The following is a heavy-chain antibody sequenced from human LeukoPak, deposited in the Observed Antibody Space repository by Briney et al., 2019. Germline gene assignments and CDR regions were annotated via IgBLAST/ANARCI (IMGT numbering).Heavy chain of an antibody. CDR1: GFTFSSYS. CDR3: AESPYSGTSPYYYFYYMDV. Sequence: GGSLRLSCAASGFTFSSYSMNWVRQAPGKGLEWVSAISGSGGSTYYADSVKGRFTISRDNSKNTLYLQMNSLRAEDTAVYYCAESPYSGTSPYYYFYYMDVWGKGTTVTVSS. J-gene: IGHJ6*03. V-gene: IGHV3-23*01. CDR2: ISGSGGST. D-gene: IGHD2-2*01.